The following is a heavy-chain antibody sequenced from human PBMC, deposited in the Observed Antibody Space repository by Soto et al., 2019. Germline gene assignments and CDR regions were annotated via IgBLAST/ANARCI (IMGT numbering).Heavy chain of an antibody. J-gene: IGHJ6*04. CDR1: GFTFSSYA. V-gene: IGHV3-23*01. Sequence: GGSPRLSCAASGFTFSSYAMSWVRQAPGKGLEWVSAISGSGGSTYYADSVKGRFTISRDNSKNTLYLQMNSLRAEDTAVYYCAKRGGYDDFWSAPDVWGIGTTGTVSS. CDR3: AKRGGYDDFWSAPDV. CDR2: ISGSGGST. D-gene: IGHD3-3*01.